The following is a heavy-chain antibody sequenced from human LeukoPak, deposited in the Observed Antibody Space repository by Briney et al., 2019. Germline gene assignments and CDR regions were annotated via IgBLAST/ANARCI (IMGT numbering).Heavy chain of an antibody. V-gene: IGHV4-38-2*01. D-gene: IGHD6-6*01. J-gene: IGHJ4*02. CDR3: ARTRQLVRDFDY. Sequence: SETLSLTCAVSGYSISSGYYWGWIRQPPGNGLEWIGSTYHSGSTYYNPSLKSRVTISVDTSKNQFSLKLSSVTAADTAVYYCARTRQLVRDFDYWGQGTLVTVSS. CDR1: GYSISSGYY. CDR2: TYHSGST.